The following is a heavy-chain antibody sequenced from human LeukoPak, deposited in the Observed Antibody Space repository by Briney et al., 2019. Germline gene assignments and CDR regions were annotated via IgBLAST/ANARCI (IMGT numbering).Heavy chain of an antibody. D-gene: IGHD2-21*01. J-gene: IGHJ6*02. CDR3: ARHPVLLSGMDV. Sequence: SETLSLTCSVSGDSVSRYSWSWIRQSPGKGLEWIGYIDYTGSTNYNPSLKSRVTISVDTSKNHFSLKLTSVTAADTAVYYCARHPVLLSGMDVWGQGTTVTVSS. V-gene: IGHV4-59*08. CDR1: GDSVSRYS. CDR2: IDYTGST.